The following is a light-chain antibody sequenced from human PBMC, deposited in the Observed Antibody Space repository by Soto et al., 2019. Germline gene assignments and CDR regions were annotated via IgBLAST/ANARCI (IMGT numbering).Light chain of an antibody. Sequence: TQSPSFLSESAGASFTLTCRASQDITKYLARCQQKPGRAPKSLIYGAFTLQRGVPSRFSGSGSGTEFTLTISSLQPDDFATYYCQLYNSYSEAFGQGTKVDIK. CDR1: QDITKY. CDR2: GAF. V-gene: IGKV1-16*01. CDR3: QLYNSYSEA. J-gene: IGKJ1*01.